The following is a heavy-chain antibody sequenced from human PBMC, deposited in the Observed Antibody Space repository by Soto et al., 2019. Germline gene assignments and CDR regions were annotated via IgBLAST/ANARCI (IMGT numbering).Heavy chain of an antibody. CDR3: AVNYYDSSGYPDWFDP. Sequence: ASVKVSCKASGYTFTSYGISWVRQAPGQGLEWMGWISAYNGNTNYAQKLQGRVTMTTDTSTSTAYMELRGLRSDDTAVYYCAVNYYDSSGYPDWFDPWGQGTLVTVS. D-gene: IGHD3-22*01. CDR1: GYTFTSYG. CDR2: ISAYNGNT. J-gene: IGHJ5*02. V-gene: IGHV1-18*04.